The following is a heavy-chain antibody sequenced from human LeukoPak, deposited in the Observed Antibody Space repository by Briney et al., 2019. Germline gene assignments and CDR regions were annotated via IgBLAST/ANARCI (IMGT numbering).Heavy chain of an antibody. CDR3: AREVAGPPFDY. CDR2: MNPNSGNT. V-gene: IGHV1-8*01. D-gene: IGHD6-19*01. CDR1: GYTFTSYD. J-gene: IGHJ4*02. Sequence: GASVKVSCKASGYTFTSYDINWVRQATGQGLEWMGWMNPNSGNTGYAQKLQGRVTMTTDTSTSTAYMELRSLRSDDTAVYYCAREVAGPPFDYWGQGTLVTVSS.